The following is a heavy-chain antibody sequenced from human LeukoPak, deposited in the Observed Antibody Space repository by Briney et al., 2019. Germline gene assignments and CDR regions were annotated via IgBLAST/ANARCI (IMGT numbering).Heavy chain of an antibody. CDR3: ARGGGCCSGGSCHIDY. J-gene: IGHJ4*02. V-gene: IGHV4-59*01. CDR1: GGSISSYY. D-gene: IGHD2-15*01. CDR2: IYYSGST. Sequence: SETLSLTCTVSGGSISSYYWSWIRQPPGKGLEWIGYIYYSGSTNYNPSLKSRVTISVDTSKNQFSLKLSSVTAADTAVYYCARGGGCCSGGSCHIDYWGQGTLVTVSS.